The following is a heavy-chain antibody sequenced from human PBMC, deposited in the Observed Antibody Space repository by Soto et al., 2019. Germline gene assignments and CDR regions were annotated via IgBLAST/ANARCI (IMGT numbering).Heavy chain of an antibody. J-gene: IGHJ4*02. CDR2: IRHDGSEK. V-gene: IGHV3-7*01. Sequence: VGSLRFSCAASGFTFNSHWMSWVRQAPGKGLEWVANIRHDGSEKNYVDSVRGRFTISRDNAKNSLYLQMNSLRAEDTAVYYCARVLITSSSGVVDHWGQGTLVTVSS. CDR3: ARVLITSSSGVVDH. CDR1: GFTFNSHW. D-gene: IGHD6-6*01.